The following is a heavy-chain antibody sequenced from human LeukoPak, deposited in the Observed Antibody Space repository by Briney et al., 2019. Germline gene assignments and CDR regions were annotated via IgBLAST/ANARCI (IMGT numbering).Heavy chain of an antibody. D-gene: IGHD1-26*01. J-gene: IGHJ5*02. CDR3: AKDGSP. V-gene: IGHV3-23*01. CDR1: GLTFSAYA. Sequence: GGSLRLSCAASGLTFSAYAMSWVRQAPGKGLEWVSGISGRGGSTYYTDSVKGRFTISRDNSKNTLYLHMSSLRAEDTAVYYCAKDGSPWGQGTLVTVSS. CDR2: ISGRGGST.